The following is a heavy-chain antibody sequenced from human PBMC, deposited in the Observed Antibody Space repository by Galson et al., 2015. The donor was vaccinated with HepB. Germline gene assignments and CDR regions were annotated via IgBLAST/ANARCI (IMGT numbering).Heavy chain of an antibody. Sequence: SVKVSCKASGYTFSSYGISWVRQAPGQGLEWMGWISAYNGNTNYVQKLQGRVTMTTDTSTSTAYMELRSLRSDDTAVYYCARDRYCGGDCYSKTNYGMDVWGQGTTVTVSS. J-gene: IGHJ6*02. V-gene: IGHV1-18*04. CDR1: GYTFSSYG. D-gene: IGHD2-21*02. CDR2: ISAYNGNT. CDR3: ARDRYCGGDCYSKTNYGMDV.